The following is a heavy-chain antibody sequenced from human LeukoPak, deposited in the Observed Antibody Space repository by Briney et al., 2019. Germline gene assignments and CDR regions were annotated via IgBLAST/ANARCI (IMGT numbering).Heavy chain of an antibody. V-gene: IGHV3-23*01. CDR3: ARDNYYDSSGYDEEWYAFDI. CDR2: ISGSGGST. CDR1: GFTFSNAW. Sequence: HPGGSLRLSCAASGFTFSNAWMSWVRQAPGKGLEWVSAISGSGGSTYYADSVKGRFTISRDNSKNTLYLQMNSLRAEDMAVYYCARDNYYDSSGYDEEWYAFDIWGQGTMVTVSS. D-gene: IGHD3-22*01. J-gene: IGHJ3*02.